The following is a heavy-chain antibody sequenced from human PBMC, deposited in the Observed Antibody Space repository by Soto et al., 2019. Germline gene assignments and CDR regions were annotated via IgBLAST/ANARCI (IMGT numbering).Heavy chain of an antibody. CDR1: GGSISSSNW. Sequence: PSETLSLTCAVSGGSISSSNWWRWVRQPPGKGLEWIGEIYHSGNTNYNPSLKSRVTISVDKSKNQFSLKLSSVTAADTAVYYCAKNWNWGSLVHWGQGTLVTVSS. D-gene: IGHD7-27*01. CDR3: AKNWNWGSLVH. CDR2: IYHSGNT. V-gene: IGHV4-4*02. J-gene: IGHJ4*02.